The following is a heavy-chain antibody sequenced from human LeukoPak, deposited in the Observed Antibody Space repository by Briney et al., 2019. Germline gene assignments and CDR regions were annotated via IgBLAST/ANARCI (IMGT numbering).Heavy chain of an antibody. CDR2: IYSGGNT. Sequence: GGSLRLSCAASGFTFSSYSMNWVRQAPGKGLEWVSFIYSGGNTYYADSVKGRFTISRDNSKNTVHLQMNSLRAEDTAMYYCARRAGDYSHPYDYWGQGTLVTVSS. CDR3: ARRAGDYSHPYDY. J-gene: IGHJ4*02. CDR1: GFTFSSYS. D-gene: IGHD3-22*01. V-gene: IGHV3-53*01.